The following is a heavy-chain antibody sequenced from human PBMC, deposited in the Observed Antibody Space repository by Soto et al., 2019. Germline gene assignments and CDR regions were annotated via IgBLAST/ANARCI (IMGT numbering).Heavy chain of an antibody. J-gene: IGHJ3*02. V-gene: IGHV3-7*03. CDR1: GFTFSSYW. CDR2: IKQDGSEK. CDR3: ARVAAGHCDSSGLDI. D-gene: IGHD3-22*01. Sequence: EVQLVESGGGLVQPGGSLRLSCAASGFTFSSYWMSWVRQAPGKGLEWVANIKQDGSEKYYVDSVKGRFTISRDNAKNSLYLQMNSLRAEDTAVYYCARVAAGHCDSSGLDIWGQGTMVTVSS.